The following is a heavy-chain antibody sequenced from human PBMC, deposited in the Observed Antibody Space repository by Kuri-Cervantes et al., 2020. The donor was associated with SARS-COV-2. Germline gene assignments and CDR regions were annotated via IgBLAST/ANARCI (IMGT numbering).Heavy chain of an antibody. CDR3: ARDQLSFTIFGVVITYFDY. D-gene: IGHD3-3*01. V-gene: IGHV1-46*01. J-gene: IGHJ4*02. CDR1: GYTFTSQY. CDR2: INPSGGST. Sequence: ASVKVSCKASGYTFTSQYLHWVRQAPGQGLEWMGIINPSGGSTSYAQKFQGRVTMTGDTSTSTVYMELSSLRSEDTAVYYCARDQLSFTIFGVVITYFDYWGQGTLVTVSS.